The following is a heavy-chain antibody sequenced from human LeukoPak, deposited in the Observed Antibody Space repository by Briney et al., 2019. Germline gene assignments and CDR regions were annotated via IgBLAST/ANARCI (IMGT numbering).Heavy chain of an antibody. V-gene: IGHV1-8*03. CDR3: ARKRGYSGYDPGSYYYYYMDV. J-gene: IGHJ6*03. Sequence: GASVKVSCKASGCTFTSYDINWVRQATGQGLEWMGWMNPNSGNTGYAQKFQGRVTITRNTSISTAYMELSSLRSEDTAVYYCARKRGYSGYDPGSYYYYYMDVWGKGTTVTVSS. CDR2: MNPNSGNT. CDR1: GCTFTSYD. D-gene: IGHD5-12*01.